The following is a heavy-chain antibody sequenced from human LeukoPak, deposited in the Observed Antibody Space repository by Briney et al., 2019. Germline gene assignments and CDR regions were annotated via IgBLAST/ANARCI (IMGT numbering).Heavy chain of an antibody. J-gene: IGHJ4*02. D-gene: IGHD1-26*01. CDR3: ASSFGGAKWELLLWPLPSDY. Sequence: SETLSLTCTVSGGSISSSSYYWGWIRQPPGKGLEWIGSIYYSGSTYYNPSLKSRVTISVDTSKNQFSLKLSSVTAADTAVYYCASSFGGAKWELLLWPLPSDYWGQGTLVTVSS. V-gene: IGHV4-39*07. CDR2: IYYSGST. CDR1: GGSISSSSYY.